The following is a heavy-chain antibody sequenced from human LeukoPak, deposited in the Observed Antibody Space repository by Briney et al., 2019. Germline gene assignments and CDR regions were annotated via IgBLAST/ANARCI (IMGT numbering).Heavy chain of an antibody. D-gene: IGHD3-10*01. CDR3: ARDSNYYGSGSYLRY. CDR1: GFTFSSYG. Sequence: GRSLRLSCAASGFTFSSYGMHWVRQAPGKGLEWVAVIWYDGSNKYYADSVKGRFTISRDNSKNTLYLQMNSLRAEDTAVYYCARDSNYYGSGSYLRYWGQGTLVTVSS. CDR2: IWYDGSNK. V-gene: IGHV3-33*01. J-gene: IGHJ4*02.